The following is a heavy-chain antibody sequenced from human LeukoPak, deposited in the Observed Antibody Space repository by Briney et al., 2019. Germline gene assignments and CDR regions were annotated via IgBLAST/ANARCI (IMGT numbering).Heavy chain of an antibody. D-gene: IGHD4-17*01. CDR2: IYYSGST. V-gene: IGHV4-30-4*01. CDR3: ARALYSMTTVTTEYWFDY. Sequence: SETLSLTCTVSGGSISSGDYYWRWIRQPPGTGLEWIGYIYYSGSTYHNPSLQSRVIISVDTSKNQFSLKLTSVTAAHTAVYYCARALYSMTTVTTEYWFDYWGQGALVTVSS. CDR1: GGSISSGDYY. J-gene: IGHJ4*02.